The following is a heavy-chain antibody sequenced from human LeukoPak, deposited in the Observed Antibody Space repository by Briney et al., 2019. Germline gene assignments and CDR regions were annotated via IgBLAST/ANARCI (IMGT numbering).Heavy chain of an antibody. Sequence: GGSLRLSCAASGFTFSSYAMSWVRQAPGKGLEWVAVISYDGSNKYYADSVKGRFTISRDNSKNTLYLQMNSLRAEDTAVYYCARARAYDYPGHAFDIWGQGTMVTVSS. CDR2: ISYDGSNK. CDR3: ARARAYDYPGHAFDI. CDR1: GFTFSSYA. V-gene: IGHV3-30-3*01. J-gene: IGHJ3*02. D-gene: IGHD4-11*01.